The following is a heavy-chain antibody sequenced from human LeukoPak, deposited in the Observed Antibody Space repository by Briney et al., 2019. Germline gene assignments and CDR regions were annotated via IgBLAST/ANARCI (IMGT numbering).Heavy chain of an antibody. Sequence: GESLKISCKGSGYSFTSYWIGWVRQMPGKGLEWMGIIYPGDSDTRYSPSFQGQVTISADKSISTAYLQWSSLKASDTAMYYCARGREDIVVVVAASTPYFDYWGQGTLVTVSS. J-gene: IGHJ4*02. CDR3: ARGREDIVVVVAASTPYFDY. CDR2: IYPGDSDT. V-gene: IGHV5-51*01. CDR1: GYSFTSYW. D-gene: IGHD2-15*01.